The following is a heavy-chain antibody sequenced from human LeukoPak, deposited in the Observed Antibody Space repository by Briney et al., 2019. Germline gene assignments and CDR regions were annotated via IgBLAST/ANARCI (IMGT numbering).Heavy chain of an antibody. V-gene: IGHV4-34*01. D-gene: IGHD2-2*01. CDR3: ARVGVVPAATDGYYYYGMDV. Sequence: PSETLSLTCAVYGGSFSGYYWSWIRQPPGKGLEWIGEINHSGSTNYNPSLKSRVTISVDKSKNQFSLKLSSVTAADTAVYYCARVGVVPAATDGYYYYGMDVWGQGTTVTVSS. CDR1: GGSFSGYY. CDR2: INHSGST. J-gene: IGHJ6*02.